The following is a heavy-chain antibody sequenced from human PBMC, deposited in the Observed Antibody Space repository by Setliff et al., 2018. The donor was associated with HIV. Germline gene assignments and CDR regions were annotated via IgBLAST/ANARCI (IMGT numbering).Heavy chain of an antibody. D-gene: IGHD3-9*01. CDR2: ISVSGFYI. J-gene: IGHJ4*02. CDR3: AKNDILTGYYKGVDY. Sequence: PGGSLRLSCAASGFTFKNYDMNWVRQAPGGGLEWVSFISVSGFYIHYADFVKGRFTISRDNSWDTVDLQMNTLRAEDTAVYYCAKNDILTGYYKGVDYWGQGTLVTVSS. V-gene: IGHV3-48*03. CDR1: GFTFKNYD.